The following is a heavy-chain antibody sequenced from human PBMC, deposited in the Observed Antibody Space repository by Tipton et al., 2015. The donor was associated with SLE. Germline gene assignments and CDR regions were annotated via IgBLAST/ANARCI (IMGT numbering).Heavy chain of an antibody. CDR2: IYYSGTT. J-gene: IGHJ4*02. V-gene: IGHV4-39*01. D-gene: IGHD3-22*01. CDR3: ATSYDTSGVDY. CDR1: GGSISSTSYY. Sequence: TLSLTCTVSGGSISSTSYYWGWMRQPPGKGLEWIGSIYYSGTTYYNPSLKSRVTISVDTSKNQFSLKLSSVTAADTAVYYCATSYDTSGVDYWGQGTLVTVSS.